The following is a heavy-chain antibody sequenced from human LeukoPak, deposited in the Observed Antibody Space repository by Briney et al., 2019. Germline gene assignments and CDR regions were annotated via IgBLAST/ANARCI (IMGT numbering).Heavy chain of an antibody. CDR1: GITVSSNY. Sequence: GGSLRLSCAASGITVSSNYMSWVRQAPGKGLEWVSVIYSGGSTYYADSVKGRFTISRDNSKNTLYLQMNSLRAEDTAVYYCARDRTHGLDYWGQGTLVTVSS. CDR2: IYSGGST. J-gene: IGHJ4*02. CDR3: ARDRTHGLDY. V-gene: IGHV3-66*02. D-gene: IGHD2-2*01.